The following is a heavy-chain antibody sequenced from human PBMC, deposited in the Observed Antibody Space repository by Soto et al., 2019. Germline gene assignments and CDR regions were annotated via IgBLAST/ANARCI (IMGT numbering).Heavy chain of an antibody. CDR1: GGSFSGYY. J-gene: IGHJ4*02. CDR2: INHSEST. V-gene: IGHV4-34*09. CDR3: ARANYLESSGPFDY. Sequence: PSETLSLTCAVYGGSFSGYYWSWIRQPPGKGLEWIGEINHSESTNYNPSLKSRVTLSVDTSTKQFSLKVSSVTAADMAVYYCARANYLESSGPFDYWGPGTLVTVSS. D-gene: IGHD3-22*01.